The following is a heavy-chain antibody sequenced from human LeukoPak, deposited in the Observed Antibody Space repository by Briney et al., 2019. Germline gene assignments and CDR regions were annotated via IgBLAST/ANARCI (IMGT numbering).Heavy chain of an antibody. V-gene: IGHV3-21*01. D-gene: IGHD3-3*01. CDR2: ISSSSSYI. CDR1: GFTFNMYG. Sequence: GGSLRLSCVASGFTFNMYGMNWVRQAPGKGLEWVSSISSSSSYIYYADSVKGRFTISRDNAKNSLYLQMNSLRAEDTAVYYCARGHDFWSGYYTADYWGQGTLVTVSS. CDR3: ARGHDFWSGYYTADY. J-gene: IGHJ4*02.